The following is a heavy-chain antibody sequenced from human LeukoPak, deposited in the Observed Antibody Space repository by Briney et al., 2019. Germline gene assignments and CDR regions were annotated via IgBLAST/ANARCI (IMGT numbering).Heavy chain of an antibody. J-gene: IGHJ4*02. CDR1: GFTFSSYG. CDR2: ISYDGSNK. V-gene: IGHV3-30*18. Sequence: GGSLRLSCAASGFTFSSYGMHWGRQAPGKGLEWVAVISYDGSNKYYADSVKGRFTISRDNSKNTLYLQMNSLRAEDTAMYYCAKDGFDYWGQGTLVTVSS. CDR3: AKDGFDY.